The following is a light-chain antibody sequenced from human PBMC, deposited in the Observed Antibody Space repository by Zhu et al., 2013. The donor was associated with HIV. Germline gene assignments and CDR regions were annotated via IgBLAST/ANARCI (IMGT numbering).Light chain of an antibody. Sequence: QSVLTQPPSASGTPGQRVTISCSGSSSNVGSNYVYWYQQLPGTTPKLLMYRDKHRPSGVPDRFSGSKSGTSASLTVSGLQGEDEADYYCASYGDRKIFGGGTKLTVL. CDR2: RDK. J-gene: IGLJ2*01. V-gene: IGLV1-47*01. CDR3: ASYGDRKI. CDR1: SSNVGSNY.